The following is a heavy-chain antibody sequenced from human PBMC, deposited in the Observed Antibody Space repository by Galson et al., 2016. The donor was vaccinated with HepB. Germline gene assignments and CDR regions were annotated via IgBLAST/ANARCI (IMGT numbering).Heavy chain of an antibody. CDR3: VREGPDSSSFDWFFDL. Sequence: SLRLSCAASGFTFGTSVMHWVRQATGRGLEWVSAIGVGGDTYYAGSVKGRFTISRENAKNSLYLQMNSLGVGDTAVYYCVREGPDSSSFDWFFDLWGRGTLVTVSS. J-gene: IGHJ2*01. CDR1: GFTFGTSV. CDR2: IGVGGDT. V-gene: IGHV3-13*01. D-gene: IGHD6-13*01.